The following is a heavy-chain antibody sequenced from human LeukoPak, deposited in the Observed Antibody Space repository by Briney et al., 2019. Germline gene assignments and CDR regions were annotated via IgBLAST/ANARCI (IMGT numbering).Heavy chain of an antibody. V-gene: IGHV4-34*01. D-gene: IGHD4-17*01. CDR1: GGSFSGYY. J-gene: IGHJ5*02. CDR3: ARSPGQSLRSAWFDP. CDR2: INHSGST. Sequence: KPSETLSLTCAVYGGSFSGYYWSWIRQPPGKGLEWIGEINHSGSTNYNPSLKSRVTISVDTSKNQFSLKLSSVTAADTAVYYCARSPGQSLRSAWFDPWGQGTLVTVSS.